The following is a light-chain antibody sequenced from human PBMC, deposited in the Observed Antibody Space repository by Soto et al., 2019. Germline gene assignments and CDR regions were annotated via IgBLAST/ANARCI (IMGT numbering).Light chain of an antibody. CDR2: WAS. Sequence: DIVLTQSPDSLAVSLGERATINCKSSQSVLFSSNSKDFIAWYQQKPGQSPRLLMYWASTRESGVPDRFSGSGSGTAFTLTISSLQAEDVDVYYCHQYLSPPLTFGGGTKVEIK. J-gene: IGKJ4*01. V-gene: IGKV4-1*01. CDR3: HQYLSPPLT. CDR1: QSVLFSSNSKDF.